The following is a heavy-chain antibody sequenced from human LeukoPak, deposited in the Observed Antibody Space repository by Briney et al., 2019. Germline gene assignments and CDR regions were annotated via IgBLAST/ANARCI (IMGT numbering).Heavy chain of an antibody. Sequence: GESLKISCKGSGHSFTSYWIGWVRQMPGKGLEWMGIIYPGDSDTRYSPSFQGQVTISADKSISTAYLQWSSLKASDTAMYYCARGVLRFLEWLPPLDVWGQGTTVTVSS. D-gene: IGHD3-3*01. CDR3: ARGVLRFLEWLPPLDV. J-gene: IGHJ6*02. V-gene: IGHV5-51*01. CDR1: GHSFTSYW. CDR2: IYPGDSDT.